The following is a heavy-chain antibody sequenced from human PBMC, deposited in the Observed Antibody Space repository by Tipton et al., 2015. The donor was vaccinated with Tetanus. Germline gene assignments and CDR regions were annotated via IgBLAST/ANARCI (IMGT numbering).Heavy chain of an antibody. Sequence: GSLRLSCAASGFTFSIYWMHWVRQAPGKGLVWVSSISSSSSYIYYADSVKGRFTISRDNAKNSLYLQMNSLRAEDTAVYYCARENGGYDYYYYYGMDVWGQGTTVTVSS. CDR1: GFTFSIYW. CDR2: ISSSSSYI. J-gene: IGHJ6*02. CDR3: ARENGGYDYYYYYGMDV. V-gene: IGHV3-21*01. D-gene: IGHD5-12*01.